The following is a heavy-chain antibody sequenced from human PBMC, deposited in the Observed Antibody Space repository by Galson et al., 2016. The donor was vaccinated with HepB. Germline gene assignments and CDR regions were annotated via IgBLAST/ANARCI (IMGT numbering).Heavy chain of an antibody. D-gene: IGHD6-19*01. CDR2: INLDGSRK. V-gene: IGHV3-7*02. CDR3: VSGYTSGL. CDR1: GFTFNNYG. J-gene: IGHJ4*02. Sequence: SLRLSCAASGFTFNNYGMHWVRQAPGKGLEWVANINLDGSRKYYVDSVKGRFTISRDNGKNSLYLEMKSLRAEDTAVYYCVSGYTSGLWGQGTLVTVSS.